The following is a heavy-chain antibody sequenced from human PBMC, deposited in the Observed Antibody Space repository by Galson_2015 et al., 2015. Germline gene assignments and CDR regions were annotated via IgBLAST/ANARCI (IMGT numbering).Heavy chain of an antibody. CDR3: ARVDSRYCSGSSCYQIDY. V-gene: IGHV3-48*03. J-gene: IGHJ4*02. CDR1: GFTFSSFE. Sequence: SLRLSCAASGFTFSSFEMNWVRQAPGKGLEWVSYISSISSSVSIIHYVDSVKGRFTISRDNAKNSLYLQMNSLRAEDTAVYYCARVDSRYCSGSSCYQIDYWGQGSLVTVSS. D-gene: IGHD2-15*01. CDR2: ISSISSSVSII.